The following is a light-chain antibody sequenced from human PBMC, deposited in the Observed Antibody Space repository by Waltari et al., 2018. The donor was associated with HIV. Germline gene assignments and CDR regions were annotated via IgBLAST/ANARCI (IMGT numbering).Light chain of an antibody. CDR1: SSDVGGYDY. J-gene: IGLJ2*01. V-gene: IGLV2-14*01. CDR3: SSYRGSSTLVV. Sequence: QSALTQPASVSGSPGQSITISCTGASSDVGGYDYVSWYQQHPGKAPKLMIYEVTNRPSGISNRFSGSKSCNTASLTISGLQAEDEADYYCSSYRGSSTLVVFGGGTKLTVL. CDR2: EVT.